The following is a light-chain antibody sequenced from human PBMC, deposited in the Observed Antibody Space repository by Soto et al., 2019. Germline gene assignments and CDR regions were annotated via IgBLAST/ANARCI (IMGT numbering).Light chain of an antibody. V-gene: IGKV1-12*01. CDR1: QRIGYW. Sequence: DVQMTQSPSSVSASVGDRVTITCRASQRIGYWLAWYQQKPGKAPKLLVSAASSLQSGVPSRFSGSGSGTDFTLTISSLQPEDFATYYCQQANSFPWTFGQGTKVEIK. CDR2: AAS. J-gene: IGKJ1*01. CDR3: QQANSFPWT.